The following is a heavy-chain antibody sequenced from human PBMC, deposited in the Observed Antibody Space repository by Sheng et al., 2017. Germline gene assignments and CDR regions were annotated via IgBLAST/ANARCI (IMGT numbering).Heavy chain of an antibody. V-gene: IGHV3-23*04. J-gene: IGHJ4*02. CDR2: ISGSGGST. CDR3: AKDLPGDGYLLLDYFDH. CDR1: GFTFSSYA. D-gene: IGHD5-12*01. Sequence: EVHLVESGGGLVQPGGSLRLSCTASGFTFSSYAMTWVRQAPGKGLEWVSTISGSGGSTYYADSVKGRFTISRDNSKNTLYLQMNSLRAEDTAVYYCAKDLPGDGYLLLDYFDHWGQGTLVTVSS.